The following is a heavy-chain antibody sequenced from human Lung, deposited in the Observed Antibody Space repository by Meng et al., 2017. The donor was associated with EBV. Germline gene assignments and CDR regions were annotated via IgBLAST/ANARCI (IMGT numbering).Heavy chain of an antibody. CDR3: ASSRPLAGNWNYHY. Sequence: GQVQGSGPGRVQPSPALSLTCTVSGGSIGSGDYYWSWIRQPPGKGLEWIGYIYYSGSTYSNASLKSRVTISIDRSKNQFSLQLNSVTPEDTAVYYCASSRPLAGNWNYHYWGQGTLVTVSS. V-gene: IGHV4-30-4*01. D-gene: IGHD1-7*01. CDR1: GGSIGSGDYY. CDR2: IYYSGST. J-gene: IGHJ4*02.